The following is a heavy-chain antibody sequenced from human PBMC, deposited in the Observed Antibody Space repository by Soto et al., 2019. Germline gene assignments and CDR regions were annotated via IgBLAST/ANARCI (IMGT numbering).Heavy chain of an antibody. Sequence: QVQLVESGGGVVQPGRSLRLSCAASGFTFSSYGMHWVRQAPGKGLEWVAVISYDGSNKYYADSVKGRFTISRDNSKNTLYLQMNSLRAEDTAVYYCAKEGSYYYDKSAYGMDVWGQGTTVTVSS. J-gene: IGHJ6*02. CDR3: AKEGSYYYDKSAYGMDV. D-gene: IGHD3-22*01. CDR1: GFTFSSYG. CDR2: ISYDGSNK. V-gene: IGHV3-30*18.